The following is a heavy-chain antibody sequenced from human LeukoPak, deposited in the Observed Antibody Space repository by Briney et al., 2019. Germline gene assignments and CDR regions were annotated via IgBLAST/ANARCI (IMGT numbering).Heavy chain of an antibody. Sequence: ASVKVSCXASGYTFTGYYMHWVRQARGQGLEWMGRINPNSGGTNYAQKFQDRVTMTRDKPSSTAYLELSRQRSADTAVYSCVRIPWCGYCCWSDYWGQGTLVTVSS. J-gene: IGHJ4*02. V-gene: IGHV1-2*06. CDR3: VRIPWCGYCCWSDY. D-gene: IGHD2-2*03. CDR2: INPNSGGT. CDR1: GYTFTGYY.